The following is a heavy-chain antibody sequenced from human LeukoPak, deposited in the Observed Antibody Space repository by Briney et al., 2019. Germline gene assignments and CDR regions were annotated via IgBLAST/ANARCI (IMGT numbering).Heavy chain of an antibody. CDR1: GFTFDDYA. Sequence: GRSLRLSCAASGFTFDDYAMHWVRQAPGKGLEWVSGISWNSGSLGCADSVKGRFTISRDNAKNSLYLQMNSLRAEDTALYYCAKDIGRYYYDSSGYYYPWGQGTLVTVSS. D-gene: IGHD3-22*01. V-gene: IGHV3-9*01. CDR3: AKDIGRYYYDSSGYYYP. CDR2: ISWNSGSL. J-gene: IGHJ5*02.